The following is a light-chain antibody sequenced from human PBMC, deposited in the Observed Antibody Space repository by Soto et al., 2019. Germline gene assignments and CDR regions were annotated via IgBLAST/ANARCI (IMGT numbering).Light chain of an antibody. CDR3: HQYDISPWT. Sequence: EIVMTQSPAPLSVSPGQRATLSCRASESVSSHLAWYQQKPGQAPRLLIYDSSTRATGIPARFSGSESGTEFTLTISSLEPEDVAIYYCHQYDISPWTFGQGTKVDIK. CDR2: DSS. V-gene: IGKV3-15*01. CDR1: ESVSSH. J-gene: IGKJ1*01.